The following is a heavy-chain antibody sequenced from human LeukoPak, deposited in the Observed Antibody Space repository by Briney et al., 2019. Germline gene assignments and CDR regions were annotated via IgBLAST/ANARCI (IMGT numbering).Heavy chain of an antibody. V-gene: IGHV3-23*01. CDR3: ARRYCSSTSCLIDY. CDR1: GFTFSSYA. CDR2: ISGSGAIT. D-gene: IGHD2-2*01. Sequence: GGSLRLSCAASGFTFSSYAMSWVRQAPGKGLEWVSTISGSGAITNYADSVKGRFTISRDNAKNSLYLQMNSLRAEDTAVYYCARRYCSSTSCLIDYWGQGTLVTVSS. J-gene: IGHJ4*02.